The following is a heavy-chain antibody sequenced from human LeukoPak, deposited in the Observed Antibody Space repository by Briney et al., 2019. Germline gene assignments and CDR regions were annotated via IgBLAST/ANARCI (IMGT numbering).Heavy chain of an antibody. CDR2: ISISSSTI. J-gene: IGHJ4*02. V-gene: IGHV3-48*04. Sequence: GGSLRLSCAASGFTFSSYDMNWIRQAPGKGLEWVSYISISSSTICYADSVKGRFTISRDNAKNSLYLQMNSLRAEDTAVYYCARDRGYYVFDYWGQGTLVTVSS. CDR3: ARDRGYYVFDY. CDR1: GFTFSSYD. D-gene: IGHD3-10*02.